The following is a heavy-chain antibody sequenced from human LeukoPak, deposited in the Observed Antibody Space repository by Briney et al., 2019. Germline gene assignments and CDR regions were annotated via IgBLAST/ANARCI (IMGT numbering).Heavy chain of an antibody. CDR2: IKQDGSEK. J-gene: IGHJ3*02. CDR3: AREVHLHMYYYGSGSSNAFDI. Sequence: GGSLRLSCAASGFTFSSYWMSWVRQAPGKGLEWVANIKQDGSEKYYVDSVKGRFTISRDNAKNSLYLQMNSLRAEDTAVYYCAREVHLHMYYYGSGSSNAFDIWGQGTMVTVSS. D-gene: IGHD3-10*01. CDR1: GFTFSSYW. V-gene: IGHV3-7*01.